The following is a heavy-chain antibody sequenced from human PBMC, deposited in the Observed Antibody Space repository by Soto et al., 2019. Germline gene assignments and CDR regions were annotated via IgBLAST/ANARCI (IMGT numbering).Heavy chain of an antibody. D-gene: IGHD6-19*01. CDR2: ISYDGSNK. Sequence: GGSLRLSCAASGFTFSSYGMHWVRQAPGKGLECVAVISYDGSNKYYADSVKGRFTIPRDNSKNTLYLQMNSLRAEDTSVYYCAKDRRQWPYFDYWGQGTLVTVSS. CDR3: AKDRRQWPYFDY. V-gene: IGHV3-30*18. J-gene: IGHJ4*02. CDR1: GFTFSSYG.